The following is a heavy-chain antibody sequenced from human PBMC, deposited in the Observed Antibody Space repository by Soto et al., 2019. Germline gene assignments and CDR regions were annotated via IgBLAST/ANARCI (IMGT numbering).Heavy chain of an antibody. D-gene: IGHD3-10*01. CDR3: ARFYASESYPYVC. CDR1: GYTFTTYG. J-gene: IGHJ4*02. V-gene: IGHV1-18*01. Sequence: VQLVQSGAEVKKPGASVEVSCKASGYTFTTYGISWVRQAPGQGLEWMGWISAYNGNTNYAQNLQGRVTITTDTATRTAYMERRSLISDDTAVYYCARFYASESYPYVCWGQGTLVTVSS. CDR2: ISAYNGNT.